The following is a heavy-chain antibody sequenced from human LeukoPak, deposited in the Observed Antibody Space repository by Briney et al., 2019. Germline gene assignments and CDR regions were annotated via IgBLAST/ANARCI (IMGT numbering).Heavy chain of an antibody. CDR3: ARDWFDGDYDRFDY. J-gene: IGHJ4*02. D-gene: IGHD4-17*01. V-gene: IGHV3-7*03. CDR2: INQDGSQK. CDR1: GFTFSSYW. Sequence: PGGFLRLSCAVSGFTFSSYWMSWFHQAPGKGLEWVANINQDGSQKFSVDSVKGRFTISRDNAKNSLSLQMNSLRVEDTAVYYCARDWFDGDYDRFDYWGQGTLVTVSS.